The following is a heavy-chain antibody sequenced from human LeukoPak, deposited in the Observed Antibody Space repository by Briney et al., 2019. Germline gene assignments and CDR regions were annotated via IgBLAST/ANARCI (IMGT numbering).Heavy chain of an antibody. V-gene: IGHV1-18*01. CDR3: ARLMNWGYFDY. D-gene: IGHD7-27*01. CDR2: VSPYNGDT. Sequence: ASVKVSCKASGYTFSSYGVNWVRQAPGQGLEWMGWVSPYNGDTNYAQKFQDRVTMTTDTSTNTAYMELRSLRSDDTAVYYCARLMNWGYFDYWGQGTLVTVSS. J-gene: IGHJ4*02. CDR1: GYTFSSYG.